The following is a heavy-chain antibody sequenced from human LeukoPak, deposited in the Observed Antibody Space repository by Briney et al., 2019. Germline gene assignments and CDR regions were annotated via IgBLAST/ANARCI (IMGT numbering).Heavy chain of an antibody. V-gene: IGHV3-66*01. CDR3: ARDLHYGGYRAYYFDY. J-gene: IGHJ4*02. Sequence: GGSLRLSCAVSGFTVISSYMSWVRQAPGKGLEWVSVIYSSGTTYYADSVKGRFTISRDNAKNSLYLQMNSLRAEDTAVYYCARDLHYGGYRAYYFDYWGQGTLVTVSS. CDR1: GFTVISSY. CDR2: IYSSGTT. D-gene: IGHD5-12*01.